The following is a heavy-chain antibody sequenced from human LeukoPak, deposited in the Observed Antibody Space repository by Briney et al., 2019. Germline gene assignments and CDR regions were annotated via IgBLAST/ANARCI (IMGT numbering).Heavy chain of an antibody. CDR3: ASEEMATIQAIDY. V-gene: IGHV4-61*02. CDR2: IYTSGST. D-gene: IGHD5-24*01. J-gene: IGHJ4*02. CDR1: GGSISSGSYC. Sequence: SQTLSLTCTVSGGSISSGSYCWSWIRQPAGKGLEWIVRIYTSGSTNYNPSLKSRVTISVDPSKTQFSQKLSSVRAADTAVYYCASEEMATIQAIDYWGQGTLVSVSS.